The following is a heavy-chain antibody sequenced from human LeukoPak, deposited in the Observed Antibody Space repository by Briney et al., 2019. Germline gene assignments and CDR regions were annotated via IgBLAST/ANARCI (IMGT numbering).Heavy chain of an antibody. J-gene: IGHJ4*02. D-gene: IGHD1-20*01. CDR1: GFTFSSYA. CDR2: ISGGSGST. Sequence: GGSLRLSCAASGFTFSSYAMSWVRQAPGKGLEWVLGISGGSGSTYYADSVRGRFTISRDNSKNTLYLQMDSLRAEDTAIYYCAKDRLTGTPYYFDYWGQGTLVTVSS. V-gene: IGHV3-23*01. CDR3: AKDRLTGTPYYFDY.